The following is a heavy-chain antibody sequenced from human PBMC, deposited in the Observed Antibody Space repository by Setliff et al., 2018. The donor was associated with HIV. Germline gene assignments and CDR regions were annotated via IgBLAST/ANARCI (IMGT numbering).Heavy chain of an antibody. CDR3: ARHQYYYDSSGGGALDY. V-gene: IGHV4-39*01. Sequence: ETLSLTCTVSGGSISSSSYYWGWIRQPPGKGLEWIGSIYYSGSTYYNPSLKSRVTISVDTSKNQFSLKLSSVTAADTAVYYCARHQYYYDSSGGGALDYWGQGTRVTVSS. CDR1: GGSISSSSYY. J-gene: IGHJ4*02. D-gene: IGHD3-22*01. CDR2: IYYSGST.